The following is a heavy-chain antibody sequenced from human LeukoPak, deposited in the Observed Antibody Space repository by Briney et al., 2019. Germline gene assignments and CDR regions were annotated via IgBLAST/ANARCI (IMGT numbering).Heavy chain of an antibody. D-gene: IGHD6-19*01. CDR2: INHSGRT. V-gene: IGHV4-34*01. CDR1: DGSFSGYY. CDR3: ARDWSSGWD. J-gene: IGHJ3*01. Sequence: PSETLSLTCAVYDGSFSGYYWSWIRQPPGKGLEWIGEINHSGRTNYNPSLKSRVIMSVDTSKNQFSLKLSSVTAADTAVYYCARDWSSGWDWGQGTMVTVSS.